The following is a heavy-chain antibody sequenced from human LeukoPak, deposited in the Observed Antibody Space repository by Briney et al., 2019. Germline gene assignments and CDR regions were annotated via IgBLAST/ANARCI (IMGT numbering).Heavy chain of an antibody. D-gene: IGHD3-22*01. Sequence: ASVKVPCKASGYTFTGYFMHWVRQAPGQGLEWMGWINPNSGGTNYAQKYQGRVTMTRDTSISTAYMELSRLRSDDTAVYYCARDLLSFLSYYDSSGYSHFDYLGQGTLVTVSS. V-gene: IGHV1-2*02. CDR2: INPNSGGT. J-gene: IGHJ4*02. CDR1: GYTFTGYF. CDR3: ARDLLSFLSYYDSSGYSHFDY.